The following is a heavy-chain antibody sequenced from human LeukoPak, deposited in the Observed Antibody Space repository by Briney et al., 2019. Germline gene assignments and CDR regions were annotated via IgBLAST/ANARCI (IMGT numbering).Heavy chain of an antibody. CDR2: IKQDGSEK. CDR1: RFTFSTYW. Sequence: SGGSLRLSCAASRFTFSTYWMSWVRQAPGKGLEWVANIKQDGSEKYYVDSVKGRFTISRDNAKDSLYPQMNSLRAEDTAVYHCARDRALYDRSGYYYTEDDYWGQGTLVTVSS. CDR3: ARDRALYDRSGYYYTEDDY. V-gene: IGHV3-7*01. D-gene: IGHD3-22*01. J-gene: IGHJ4*02.